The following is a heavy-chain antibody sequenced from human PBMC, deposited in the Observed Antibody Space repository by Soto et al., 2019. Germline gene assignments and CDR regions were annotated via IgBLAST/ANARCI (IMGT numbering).Heavy chain of an antibody. V-gene: IGHV3-53*01. CDR1: GFTVSSNY. CDR3: ARAVVVPAARALDYYGMDV. J-gene: IGHJ6*02. CDR2: IYSGGNT. Sequence: GGSLRLSCAASGFTVSSNYMSWVRQAPGKGLEWVSVIYSGGNTYYADSVKGRFTISRDNSKNTLYLQMNSLRAEDTAVYYCARAVVVPAARALDYYGMDVRGQGTTVTVSS. D-gene: IGHD2-2*01.